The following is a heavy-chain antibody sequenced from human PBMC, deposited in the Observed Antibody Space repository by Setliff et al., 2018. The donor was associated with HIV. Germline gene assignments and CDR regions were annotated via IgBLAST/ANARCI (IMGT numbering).Heavy chain of an antibody. D-gene: IGHD2-2*02. Sequence: SAPTLVNPTQTLTLTCTFSGFSLTTSGVGVGWFRQPPGEALEWLALIYWNDDKRYNPSLKSRLTITKDTSKKQVVLTLTNMDPVDAATYYCAHNRDHTGPYFYDYWGQGARVTVSS. V-gene: IGHV2-5*01. J-gene: IGHJ4*02. CDR2: IYWNDDK. CDR3: AHNRDHTGPYFYDY. CDR1: GFSLTTSGVG.